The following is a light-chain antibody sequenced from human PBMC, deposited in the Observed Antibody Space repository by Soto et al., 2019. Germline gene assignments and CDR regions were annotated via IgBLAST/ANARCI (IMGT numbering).Light chain of an antibody. CDR1: SSNIGAGYD. Sequence: QSVLTQPPSVSGAPGQRVTISCTGSSSNIGAGYDVHWYQLLPGTAPKLLIYGNNNRPSGVPDRFSGAKSGTSASLAITGLRAEEGAYYYCQSYDSSLNCVFGGGTKRTV. J-gene: IGLJ2*01. V-gene: IGLV1-40*01. CDR3: QSYDSSLNCV. CDR2: GNN.